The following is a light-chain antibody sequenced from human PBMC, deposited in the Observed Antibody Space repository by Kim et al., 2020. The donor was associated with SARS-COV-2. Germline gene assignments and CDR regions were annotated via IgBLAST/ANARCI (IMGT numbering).Light chain of an antibody. V-gene: IGLV3-1*01. CDR2: QDS. Sequence: VSPGQTASITCAGDKVGDKYACWYQQKPGQSPVLVIYQDSKRPSGIPERFSGSNSGNTATLTISGTQAMDEADYYCQAWDSSTAVFGGGTQLTVL. CDR3: QAWDSSTAV. J-gene: IGLJ2*01. CDR1: KVGDKY.